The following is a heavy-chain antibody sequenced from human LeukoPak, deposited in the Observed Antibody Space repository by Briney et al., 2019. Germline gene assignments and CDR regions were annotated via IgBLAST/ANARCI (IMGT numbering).Heavy chain of an antibody. J-gene: IGHJ4*02. V-gene: IGHV4-59*12. CDR2: IYDSGST. CDR3: ASGRQGSGSYYNPFDY. D-gene: IGHD3-10*01. CDR1: GGSISSYY. Sequence: SETLSLTCTVSGGSISSYYWSWIRQPPGKGLEYIAYIYDSGSTNYNPSLKSRVTISVDTSKNQFSLKLSSVTAADTAVYYCASGRQGSGSYYNPFDYWGQGTLVTVS.